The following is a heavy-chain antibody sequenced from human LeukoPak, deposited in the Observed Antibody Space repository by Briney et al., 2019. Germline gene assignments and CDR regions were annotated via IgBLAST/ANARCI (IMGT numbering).Heavy chain of an antibody. CDR2: ISSSSSYI. Sequence: GGSLRLSCAASGFTLSSCSMNWVRQAPGKGLEWVSFISSSSSYIYYADSVKGRFTISRDNAKNSLYLQMNSLRAEDTAVYYCARGIMTPYYMDVWGKGTTVTVSS. CDR1: GFTLSSCS. J-gene: IGHJ6*03. D-gene: IGHD3-16*01. V-gene: IGHV3-21*01. CDR3: ARGIMTPYYMDV.